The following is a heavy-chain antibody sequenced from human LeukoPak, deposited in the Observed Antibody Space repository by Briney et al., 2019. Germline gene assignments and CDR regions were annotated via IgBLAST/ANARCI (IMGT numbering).Heavy chain of an antibody. D-gene: IGHD1-26*01. J-gene: IGHJ6*03. CDR3: ARGIGGYLYYYYYYMDV. V-gene: IGHV4-59*01. Sequence: KPSETLSLTCTVSGGSISSYYWSWIRQPPGKGLEWIGYIYYSGSTNYNPSLKSRVTISVDTSKNQFSLKLSSVTAADTAVYYCARGIGGYLYYYYYYMDVWGKGTTVTVSS. CDR1: GGSISSYY. CDR2: IYYSGST.